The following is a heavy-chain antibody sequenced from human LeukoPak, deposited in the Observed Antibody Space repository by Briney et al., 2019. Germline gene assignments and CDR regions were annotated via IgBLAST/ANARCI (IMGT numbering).Heavy chain of an antibody. CDR2: IIPIFGTA. CDR3: ARELGTSYGYFDY. CDR1: GGTFISYA. D-gene: IGHD5-18*01. Sequence: AASVKVSCKASGGTFISYAISWVRQAPGQGLEWMGGIIPIFGTANYAQKFQGRVTITADESTSTAYMELSSLRSEDTAVYYCARELGTSYGYFDYWGQGTLVTVSS. J-gene: IGHJ4*02. V-gene: IGHV1-69*13.